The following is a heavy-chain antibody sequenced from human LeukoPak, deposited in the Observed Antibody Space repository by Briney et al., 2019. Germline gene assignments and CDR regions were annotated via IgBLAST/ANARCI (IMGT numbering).Heavy chain of an antibody. V-gene: IGHV4-31*03. J-gene: IGHJ5*02. CDR1: GGSISSGGYY. D-gene: IGHD2-21*02. CDR3: ARDGGCGGDCRENNWFDP. CDR2: IYYSGST. Sequence: PSETLSLTCTVSGGSISSGGYYWSWIRPHPGKGLEWIGYIYYSGSTYYNPSLKSRVTISVDTSKNQFSLKLSSVTAADTAVYYCARDGGCGGDCRENNWFDPWGQGTLVTVSS.